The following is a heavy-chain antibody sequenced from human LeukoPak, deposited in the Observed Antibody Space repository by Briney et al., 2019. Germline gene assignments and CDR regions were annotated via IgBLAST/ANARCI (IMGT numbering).Heavy chain of an antibody. D-gene: IGHD2-8*01. CDR1: GYTFTGYY. CDR3: AREGYCTNGVCYGVDY. CDR2: INPNSGGT. J-gene: IGHJ4*02. V-gene: IGHV1-2*02. Sequence: GASVKVSCKASGYTFTGYYMHWVRQAPGQGLEWMGWINPNSGGTNYAQKFQGRATMTRDTSISTAYMELSRLRSDDTAVYYSAREGYCTNGVCYGVDYWGQGTLVTVSS.